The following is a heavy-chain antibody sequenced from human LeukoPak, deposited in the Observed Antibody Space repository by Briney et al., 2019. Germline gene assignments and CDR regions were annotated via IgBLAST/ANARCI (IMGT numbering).Heavy chain of an antibody. CDR1: GGSISSGGYY. D-gene: IGHD1-26*01. CDR3: ARGKWELALGFDY. J-gene: IGHJ4*02. CDR2: IYYSGST. V-gene: IGHV4-31*03. Sequence: SETLSLTCTVSGGSISSGGYYWSWIRQHPGKGLEWIGYIYYSGSTYYNPSLKSRVTISVDTSKNQFSLKLSSVTAADTAVYYCARGKWELALGFDYWGQGTLVTVSS.